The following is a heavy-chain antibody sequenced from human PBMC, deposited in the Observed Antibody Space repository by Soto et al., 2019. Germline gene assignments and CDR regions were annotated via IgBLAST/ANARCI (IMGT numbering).Heavy chain of an antibody. J-gene: IGHJ4*02. CDR2: SRASGAST. CDR1: GFNFRTSA. V-gene: IGHV3-23*01. D-gene: IGHD3-3*01. CDR3: ANVILERFLEWLLCRY. Sequence: GRSQRLPCAPCGFNFRTSAMSWVRQAPGKRLEWLSASRASGASTYYADSVKGRFTISRDNSKNTLYLQRNRLRAEDPAVYYGANVILERFLEWLLCRYWRRGTMVIVST.